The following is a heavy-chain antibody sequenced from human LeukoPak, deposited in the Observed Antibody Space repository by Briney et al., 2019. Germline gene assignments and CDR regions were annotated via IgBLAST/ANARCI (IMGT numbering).Heavy chain of an antibody. Sequence: GGSLRLSCAASGFTVSSNYMSWVRQAPGKGLEWVSVIYSGGSTYYADSVKGRFTISRDNSKNMLYLQMNSLRAEDTAVYYCARGTRGVYARSWGQGTLVTVSS. D-gene: IGHD2-8*01. CDR1: GFTVSSNY. J-gene: IGHJ5*02. CDR2: IYSGGST. CDR3: ARGTRGVYARS. V-gene: IGHV3-53*01.